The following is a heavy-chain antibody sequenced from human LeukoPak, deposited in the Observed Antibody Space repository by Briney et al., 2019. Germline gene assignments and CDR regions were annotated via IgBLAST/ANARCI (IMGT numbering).Heavy chain of an antibody. V-gene: IGHV3-21*01. D-gene: IGHD3-10*01. CDR2: ISSSSSYI. Sequence: PGGSLRLSCAASGFTFSSYSMNWVRQAPGKGLEWVSSISSSSSYIYYADSVKGRFTISRDNAKNSLYLQMNSLRAEDTAVYYCARDYYGSGSPYRDAFDIRGQGTMVTVSS. CDR3: ARDYYGSGSPYRDAFDI. J-gene: IGHJ3*02. CDR1: GFTFSSYS.